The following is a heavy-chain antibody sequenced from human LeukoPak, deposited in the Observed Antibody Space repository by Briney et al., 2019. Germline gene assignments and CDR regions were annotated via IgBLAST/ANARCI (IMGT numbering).Heavy chain of an antibody. Sequence: SETLSLICTASGVSIYSHYLNWIRQPPGKPLEWLGHISGSGRTNYNPSLKSRVTMSVDTSKSQFSLSLKSLTAADTAVYYCVVSPNQDFFDFWGQGPLVTVSS. CDR1: GVSIYSHY. CDR2: ISGSGRT. CDR3: VVSPNQDFFDF. J-gene: IGHJ4*02. V-gene: IGHV4-4*09.